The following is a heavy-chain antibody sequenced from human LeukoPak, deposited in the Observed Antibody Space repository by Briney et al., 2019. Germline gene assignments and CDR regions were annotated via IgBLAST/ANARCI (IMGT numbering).Heavy chain of an antibody. CDR1: GGSIISSNYY. Sequence: KPSETLSLTCTVPGGSIISSNYYWGWIRQPPGNGLEWVGSIYYSGSTYYNPSLKSRVTISVETSKNEFSLKTSSVTAADTAVYYCARTAGIAVAGPRQYFDYWGQGTLVTVSS. CDR3: ARTAGIAVAGPRQYFDY. D-gene: IGHD6-19*01. V-gene: IGHV4-39*01. CDR2: IYYSGST. J-gene: IGHJ4*02.